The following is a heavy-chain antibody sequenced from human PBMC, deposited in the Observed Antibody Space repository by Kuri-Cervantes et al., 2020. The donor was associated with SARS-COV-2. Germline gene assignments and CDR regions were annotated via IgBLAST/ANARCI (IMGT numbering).Heavy chain of an antibody. CDR2: IYYSGST. Sequence: SETLSLTCTVSGGSISSSSYHWGWIRQPPGKGLEWIGSIYYSGSTYYNPSLKSRVTISVDTSKNQFSLKLSSVTAADTAVYYCARVWGPLTGFFDYWGQGTLVTVSS. CDR3: ARVWGPLTGFFDY. D-gene: IGHD3-16*01. J-gene: IGHJ4*02. V-gene: IGHV4-39*07. CDR1: GGSISSSSYH.